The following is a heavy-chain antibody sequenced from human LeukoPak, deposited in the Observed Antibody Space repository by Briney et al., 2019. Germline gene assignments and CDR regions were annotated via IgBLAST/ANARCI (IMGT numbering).Heavy chain of an antibody. V-gene: IGHV4-4*07. D-gene: IGHD3-22*01. CDR1: GGSISSYY. CDR2: IYTSGST. J-gene: IGHJ1*01. CDR3: ASRGGDYYDRIYEH. Sequence: PSETLSLTCTVSGGSISSYYWSWIRQPAGKGLEWIGRIYTSGSTNYNPSLKSRVTMSVDTSKNQFSLKLSSVTAADTAVYYCASRGGDYYDRIYEHWGQGTLVTVSS.